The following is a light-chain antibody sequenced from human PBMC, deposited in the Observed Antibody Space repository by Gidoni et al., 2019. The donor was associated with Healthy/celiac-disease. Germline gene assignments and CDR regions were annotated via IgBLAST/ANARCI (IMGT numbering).Light chain of an antibody. CDR1: SSNIGAGYD. CDR2: GNS. CDR3: QSYDSSQSGYV. V-gene: IGLV1-40*01. J-gene: IGLJ1*01. Sequence: QSVLTQPPSVSGAPGQRVPISCAGTSSNIGAGYDVHWYQPLPGTAPNLLIYGNSDRPSGVPYRFSGSKSGTSASLAITMLQAEDAADYYCQSYDSSQSGYVFGTGTKVTVL.